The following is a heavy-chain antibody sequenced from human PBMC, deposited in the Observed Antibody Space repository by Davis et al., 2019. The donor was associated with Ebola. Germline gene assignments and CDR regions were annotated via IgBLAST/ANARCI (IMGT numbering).Heavy chain of an antibody. D-gene: IGHD6-19*01. J-gene: IGHJ6*02. CDR2: IYSGGST. V-gene: IGHV3-66*01. Sequence: GGSLRLSCAASGFTFSSFEMTWVRQAPGKGLEWVSVIYSGGSTYYADSVKGRFTISRDNAKNSLYLQMNSLRDEDTAVYYCARDDGWGAVAGTRFLYYGMDVWGQGTTVTVSS. CDR1: GFTFSSFE. CDR3: ARDDGWGAVAGTRFLYYGMDV.